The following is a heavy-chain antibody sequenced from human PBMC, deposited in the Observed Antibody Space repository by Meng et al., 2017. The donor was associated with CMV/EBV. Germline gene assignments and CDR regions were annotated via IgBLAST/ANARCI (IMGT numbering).Heavy chain of an antibody. CDR2: IYYSGST. Sequence: SSSSYYWGWIRQPPGKGLGWIGSIYYSGSTYYNPALKSRVTISVDTSKNQFSLKLSSVTAADTAVYYCARHHPRLRYFDWFPNWFDPWGQGTLVTVSS. V-gene: IGHV4-39*01. CDR1: SSSSYY. CDR3: ARHHPRLRYFDWFPNWFDP. J-gene: IGHJ5*02. D-gene: IGHD3-9*01.